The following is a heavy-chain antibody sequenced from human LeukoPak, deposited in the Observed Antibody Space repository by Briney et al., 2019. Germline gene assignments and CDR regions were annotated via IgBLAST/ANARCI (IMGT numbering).Heavy chain of an antibody. D-gene: IGHD6-19*01. CDR1: GYTFTDNY. J-gene: IGHJ4*02. V-gene: IGHV1-2*02. Sequence: ASVKLSCKASGYTFTDNYLHCVRQAPGQGPEWMGWISPNSSGTNYAQKFQDRVTMTRDTSISTAYMELSRLRSDDTAVYYCARIRGLVPRQYYFDYWGQGTLVTVSS. CDR3: ARIRGLVPRQYYFDY. CDR2: ISPNSSGT.